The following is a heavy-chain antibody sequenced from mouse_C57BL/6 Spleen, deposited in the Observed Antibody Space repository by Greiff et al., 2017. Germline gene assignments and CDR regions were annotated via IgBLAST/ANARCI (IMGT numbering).Heavy chain of an antibody. V-gene: IGHV1-26*01. Sequence: EVQLQQSGPELVKPGASVKISCKASGYTFTDYYMNWVKQSHGKSLEWIGDINPNNGGTSYNQKFKGKATLTVDKSSSTAYMELRSLTSEDSAVYYCARRPDYYGSSYRGNYYFDDWGQGTTLTVSS. D-gene: IGHD1-1*01. CDR3: ARRPDYYGSSYRGNYYFDD. CDR2: INPNNGGT. J-gene: IGHJ2*01. CDR1: GYTFTDYY.